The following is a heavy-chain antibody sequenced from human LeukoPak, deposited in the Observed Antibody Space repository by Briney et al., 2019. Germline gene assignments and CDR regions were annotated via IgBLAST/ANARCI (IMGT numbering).Heavy chain of an antibody. D-gene: IGHD2-15*01. J-gene: IGHJ5*02. CDR3: ARSGVVVAALERGVANWFDP. CDR1: GFTVSSNY. V-gene: IGHV3-21*01. Sequence: GGSLRLSCAASGFTVSSNYMSWVRQAPGKGLEWVSSISSSSSYIYYADSVKGRFTISRDNAKNSLFLQMNSLRAEDTAVYYCARSGVVVAALERGVANWFDPWGQGTLVTVSS. CDR2: ISSSSSYI.